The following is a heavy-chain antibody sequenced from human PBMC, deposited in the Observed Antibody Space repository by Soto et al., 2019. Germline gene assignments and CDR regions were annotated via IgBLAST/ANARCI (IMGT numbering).Heavy chain of an antibody. J-gene: IGHJ4*02. Sequence: SSETLSLTCTVSGGFISSYYWSWIRQPPGKGLEWIGYIYYSGSTNYNPSLKSRVTISVDTSKNQFSLKLSSVTAADTAVYYCARRHGDYETFDYWGQGTLVTVSS. CDR2: IYYSGST. V-gene: IGHV4-59*01. CDR3: ARRHGDYETFDY. CDR1: GGFISSYY. D-gene: IGHD4-17*01.